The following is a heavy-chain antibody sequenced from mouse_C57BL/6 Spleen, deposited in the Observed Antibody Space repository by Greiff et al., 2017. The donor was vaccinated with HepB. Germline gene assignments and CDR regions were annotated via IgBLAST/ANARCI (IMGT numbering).Heavy chain of an antibody. CDR1: GYTFTSYW. D-gene: IGHD6-1*01. V-gene: IGHV1-53*01. Sequence: QVQLQQPGTELVKPGASVKLSCKASGYTFTSYWMHWVKQRPGQGLEWIGNINPSNGGTNYNEKFKSKATLTVDKSSSTAYMQISSLTSEDSAVYYCATTAVPHYYAMDYWGQGTSVTVSS. CDR3: ATTAVPHYYAMDY. CDR2: INPSNGGT. J-gene: IGHJ4*01.